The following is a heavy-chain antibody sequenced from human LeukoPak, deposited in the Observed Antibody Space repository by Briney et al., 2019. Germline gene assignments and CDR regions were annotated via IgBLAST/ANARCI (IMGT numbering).Heavy chain of an antibody. CDR3: ASSIAAAGTGLYDDY. J-gene: IGHJ4*02. CDR1: GGSISSYY. CDR2: IYYSVST. D-gene: IGHD6-13*01. Sequence: SETLSLTCTVSGGSISSYYWSWIRQPPGKGLEWIGYIYYSVSTNYNPSLKSRVTISVDTSKNQFSLKLSSVTAADTDVYYCASSIAAAGTGLYDDYWGQGTLVTVAS. V-gene: IGHV4-59*01.